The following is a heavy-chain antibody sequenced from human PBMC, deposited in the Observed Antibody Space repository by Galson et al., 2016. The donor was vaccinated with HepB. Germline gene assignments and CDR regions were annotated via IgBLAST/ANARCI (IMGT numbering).Heavy chain of an antibody. Sequence: SETLSLTCAVSGGSIGSSNWWSWVRQPPGKGLEWIGEIYHSGITNYNPSLKSRVIISVDNLKNQFYLKLSSVTAADTALYYCVRLRFLEGSYYFDNWGQGTLVTVSS. CDR2: IYHSGIT. CDR3: VRLRFLEGSYYFDN. V-gene: IGHV4-4*02. J-gene: IGHJ4*02. D-gene: IGHD3-3*01. CDR1: GGSIGSSNW.